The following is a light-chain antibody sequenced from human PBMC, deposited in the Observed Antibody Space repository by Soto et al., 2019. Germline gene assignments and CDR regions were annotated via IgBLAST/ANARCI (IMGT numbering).Light chain of an antibody. CDR3: QQYGNSPIT. CDR1: QSVSSSY. J-gene: IGKJ5*01. V-gene: IGKV3-20*01. Sequence: EIMLTQSPDTLSLSPGERATLSCRASQSVSSSYLAWYQHKPGQAPRLLIYASSSRATGIPDRFSGSGSGTDFTLTISRLEPEDFAVYYCQQYGNSPITFGQGTRLEIK. CDR2: ASS.